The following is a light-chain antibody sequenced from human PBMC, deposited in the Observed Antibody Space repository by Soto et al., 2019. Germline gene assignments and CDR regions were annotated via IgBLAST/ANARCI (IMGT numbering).Light chain of an antibody. CDR1: QSVSSY. J-gene: IGKJ1*01. Sequence: IVLTQSPATLSLSPGERATLSCRASQSVSSYLAWYQQKPGPAPRLLIYDASNRATGIPARLSGSGSGTEFTLTISSLEPEDFAVYYCQQRSNSRTFGQGTKVDIK. V-gene: IGKV3-11*01. CDR2: DAS. CDR3: QQRSNSRT.